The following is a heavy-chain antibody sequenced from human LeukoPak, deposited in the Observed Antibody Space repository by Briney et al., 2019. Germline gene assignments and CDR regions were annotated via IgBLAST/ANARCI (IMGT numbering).Heavy chain of an antibody. CDR3: ARAYSGYDSLDY. CDR2: IIPIFGTA. V-gene: IGHV1-69*13. Sequence: SVKVSCKASGGTFSRYAISWVRQAPGQGLEWMGGIIPIFGTANYAQKFQGRVTITADESTSTAYMEVSSLRSEDTAVYYCARAYSGYDSLDYWGQGILVTVSS. CDR1: GGTFSRYA. J-gene: IGHJ4*02. D-gene: IGHD5-12*01.